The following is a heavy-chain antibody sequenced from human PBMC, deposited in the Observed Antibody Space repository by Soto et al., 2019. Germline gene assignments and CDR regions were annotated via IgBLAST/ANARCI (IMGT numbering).Heavy chain of an antibody. Sequence: QVQLVQSGAEVKKPGSSVKVSCKASEGTFSSYAISWVRQAPGQGLEWMGRIIPILGIANYAPKFQGRVTITADKSTSTAYLELISLTSDDTAVYYCARGTTVVTLHYGMDVWGQGTTVTVCS. D-gene: IGHD4-17*01. CDR1: EGTFSSYA. J-gene: IGHJ6*02. V-gene: IGHV1-69*04. CDR2: IIPILGIA. CDR3: ARGTTVVTLHYGMDV.